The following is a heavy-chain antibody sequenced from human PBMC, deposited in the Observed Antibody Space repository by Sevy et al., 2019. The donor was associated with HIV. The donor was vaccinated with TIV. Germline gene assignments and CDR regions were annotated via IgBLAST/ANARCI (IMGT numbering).Heavy chain of an antibody. J-gene: IGHJ4*02. D-gene: IGHD5-18*01. V-gene: IGHV3-7*03. CDR1: GFTVSNYW. Sequence: GGSLRLSCVASGFTVSNYWMNWVRQAPGMGLEWVAKIKEDGKETYYVDSVNGRFTIYRDNAKNSLYLQMTSLRAEDTAVYYCARDKNSAMVTPFDFWGQGTLVTVSS. CDR2: IKEDGKET. CDR3: ARDKNSAMVTPFDF.